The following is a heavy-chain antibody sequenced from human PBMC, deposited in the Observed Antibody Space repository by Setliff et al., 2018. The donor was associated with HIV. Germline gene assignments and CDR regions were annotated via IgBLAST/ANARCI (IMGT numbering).Heavy chain of an antibody. CDR3: ARDGGDGSGYYYADY. CDR2: IIPSGGSA. J-gene: IGHJ4*02. Sequence: SVKVSCKASGGTFGSYAISWVRQAPGQGLEWLGGIIPSGGSAAYAEKFRGRVTMTSDTSTNTVYMELRSLRSEETAVFYCARDGGDGSGYYYADYWGQGTLVTVSS. D-gene: IGHD3-22*01. V-gene: IGHV1-69*10. CDR1: GGTFGSYA.